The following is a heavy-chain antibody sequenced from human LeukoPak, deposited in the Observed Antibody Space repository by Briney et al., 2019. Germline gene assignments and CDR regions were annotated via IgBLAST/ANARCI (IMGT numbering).Heavy chain of an antibody. CDR2: IRYDGSNK. CDR3: AKDLTIKYYDFWSGYNYFDY. CDR1: GFTFSSYG. J-gene: IGHJ4*02. V-gene: IGHV3-30*02. Sequence: GGSLRLSCAASGFTFSSYGMHWVRQAPGKGLEWVAFIRYDGSNKYYADSVKGRFTISRDNSKNTLYLQMNSLRAEDTAVYYCAKDLTIKYYDFWSGYNYFDYWGQGTLVTVSS. D-gene: IGHD3-3*01.